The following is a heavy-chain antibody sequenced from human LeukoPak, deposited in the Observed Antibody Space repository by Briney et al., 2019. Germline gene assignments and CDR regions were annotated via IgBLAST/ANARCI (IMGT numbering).Heavy chain of an antibody. CDR3: ARDGRLRDY. Sequence: GGTLRLSCATSGINFSNYWMSWVRQAPGKGLEWVANIKQDGSEKYYVDSVKGGFTISKDNANNSLYLQMTSMTVEATALYYCARDGRLRDYWGPGTLVSVSS. CDR1: GINFSNYW. J-gene: IGHJ4*02. D-gene: IGHD1-1*01. CDR2: IKQDGSEK. V-gene: IGHV3-7*01.